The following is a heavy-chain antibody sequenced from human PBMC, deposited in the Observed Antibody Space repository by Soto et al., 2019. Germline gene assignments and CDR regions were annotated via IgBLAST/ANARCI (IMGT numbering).Heavy chain of an antibody. CDR2: INHSGST. V-gene: IGHV4-34*01. Sequence: QVQLQQWGAGLLKPSETLSLTCAVYGGSFSGYYWSWIRQPPGKGLEWIGEINHSGSTNYNPSLKSRVTIAVDTSKNQFSLKLSSVPAADTAVYYCARGVGCTNGVCSDYYDYYMDVWGKGTTVTVSS. CDR1: GGSFSGYY. D-gene: IGHD2-8*01. J-gene: IGHJ6*03. CDR3: ARGVGCTNGVCSDYYDYYMDV.